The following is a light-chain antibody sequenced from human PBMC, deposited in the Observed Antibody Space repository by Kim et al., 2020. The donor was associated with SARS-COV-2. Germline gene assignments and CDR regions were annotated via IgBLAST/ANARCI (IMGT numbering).Light chain of an antibody. Sequence: SPGERATLSCRASQSVRNNLAWYQQRPGQAPRLHIHSASTRATGIPVRFTGSGSGTEFTLTISNLQSEDFAIYYCQQYNEWPPWTFGQGTKVDIK. J-gene: IGKJ1*01. CDR3: QQYNEWPPWT. CDR1: QSVRNN. V-gene: IGKV3-15*01. CDR2: SAS.